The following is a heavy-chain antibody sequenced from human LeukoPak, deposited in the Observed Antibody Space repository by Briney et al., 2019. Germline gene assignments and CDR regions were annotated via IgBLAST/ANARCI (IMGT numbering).Heavy chain of an antibody. J-gene: IGHJ3*02. V-gene: IGHV4-34*01. CDR2: INHSGST. D-gene: IGHD3-10*01. Sequence: PSETLSLTCAVYGGSFSGYYWSWIRQPPGKGLEWIGEINHSGSTNYNPSLKSRVAISVDTSKNQFSLKLSSVTAADTAVYYCARWRITNDAFDIWGQGTMVTVSS. CDR3: ARWRITNDAFDI. CDR1: GGSFSGYY.